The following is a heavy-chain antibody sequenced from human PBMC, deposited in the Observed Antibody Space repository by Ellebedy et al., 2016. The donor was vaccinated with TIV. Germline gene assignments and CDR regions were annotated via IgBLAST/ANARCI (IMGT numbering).Heavy chain of an antibody. V-gene: IGHV3-74*01. CDR1: GFTFSSYW. CDR2: MNSDGSIT. CDR3: AREVDTSIADGLDV. J-gene: IGHJ6*02. Sequence: PGGSLRLSCAASGFTFSSYWMHWVRQAPGKGLVWVSRMNSDGSITRFADSVRGRFTISRDNAKNMLYLQMNSLTAEDTAVYYCAREVDTSIADGLDVWGQGTTVTVSS. D-gene: IGHD2/OR15-2a*01.